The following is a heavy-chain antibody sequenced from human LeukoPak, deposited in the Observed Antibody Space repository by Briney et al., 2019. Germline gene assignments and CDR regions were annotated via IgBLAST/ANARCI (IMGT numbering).Heavy chain of an antibody. CDR2: ISYDGSNK. Sequence: PGGSLRLSCSASGFTFSSYAMHWVRQAPGKGLEWVAVISYDGSNKYYADSVKGRFTISGDNSKNTLYLQMNSLRAEDTAVYYCARDFGSGGFRGYSGYDLDAFDIWGQGTMVTVSS. J-gene: IGHJ3*02. D-gene: IGHD5-12*01. V-gene: IGHV3-30-3*01. CDR3: ARDFGSGGFRGYSGYDLDAFDI. CDR1: GFTFSSYA.